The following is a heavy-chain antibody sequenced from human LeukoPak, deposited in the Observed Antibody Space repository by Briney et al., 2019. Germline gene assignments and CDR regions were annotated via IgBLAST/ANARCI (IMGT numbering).Heavy chain of an antibody. CDR2: IIPIFGTA. Sequence: SVKVSCKASGGTFSSDAISWVRQAPGQGLEWMGGIIPIFGTANYAQKFQGRVTITTDESTSTAYMELSSLRSEDTAVYYCARGTIAAARFDPWGQGTLVTVSS. CDR1: GGTFSSDA. V-gene: IGHV1-69*05. D-gene: IGHD6-13*01. J-gene: IGHJ5*02. CDR3: ARGTIAAARFDP.